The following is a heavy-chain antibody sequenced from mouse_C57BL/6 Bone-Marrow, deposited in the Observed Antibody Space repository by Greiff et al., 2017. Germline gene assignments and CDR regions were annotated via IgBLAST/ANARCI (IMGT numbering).Heavy chain of an antibody. V-gene: IGHV14-2*01. CDR1: GFNITDYY. CDR2: IDPEDGET. Sequence: VQLKQSGAELVKPGASVKLSCTASGFNITDYYIHWVKQRTEQGLEWIGRIDPEDGETKYAPKFQDKATITADTSSNTAYLQLSSLTSEDTAVYYCTRSLIYYGTNYWGQGTTLTGSS. CDR3: TRSLIYYGTNY. J-gene: IGHJ2*01. D-gene: IGHD1-1*01.